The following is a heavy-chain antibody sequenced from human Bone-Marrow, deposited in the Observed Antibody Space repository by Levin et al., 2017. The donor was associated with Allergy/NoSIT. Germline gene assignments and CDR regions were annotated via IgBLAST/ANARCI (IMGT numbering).Heavy chain of an antibody. CDR2: ISAYTGNT. D-gene: IGHD6-13*01. CDR1: GYSFSIYG. CDR3: ARGTAAGEIDY. V-gene: IGHV1-18*01. J-gene: IGHJ4*02. Sequence: ASVKVSCKASGYSFSIYGFNWVRRAPGQGLEWLGWISAYTGNTDYAQKFQGRVTMTTDTSTSTAYMDLRSLRSDDTAVYYCARGTAAGEIDYWGQGTLVTVSS.